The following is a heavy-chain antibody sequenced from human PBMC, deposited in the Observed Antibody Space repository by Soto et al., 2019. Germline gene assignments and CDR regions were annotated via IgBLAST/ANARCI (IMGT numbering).Heavy chain of an antibody. D-gene: IGHD1-26*01. J-gene: IGHJ3*02. CDR1: GFPFTQAW. CDR3: TTDGFSGIVGI. Sequence: LRLSCAASGFPFTQAWMTWVRQAPGKGLEWVGRIRSKTSGETREYAAPVKGRFTISRDDSKNMLYLEMNSLKIEDTGVYYCTTDGFSGIVGIWGQGTMVTVSS. CDR2: IRSKTSGETR. V-gene: IGHV3-15*01.